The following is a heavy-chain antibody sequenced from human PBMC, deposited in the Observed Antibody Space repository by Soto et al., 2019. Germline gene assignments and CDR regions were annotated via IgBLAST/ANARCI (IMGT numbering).Heavy chain of an antibody. CDR2: ISYDGSNK. CDR3: TRDKGTDY. J-gene: IGHJ4*02. Sequence: GGSLRLSCAASGFTFSSYAMHWVRQAPGKGLEWVAVISYDGSNKYYADSVKGRFTISRDNSKNTLYLQINSLRAEDTDVYYCTRDKGTDYWAQGPLVPAPQ. CDR1: GFTFSSYA. V-gene: IGHV3-30-3*01.